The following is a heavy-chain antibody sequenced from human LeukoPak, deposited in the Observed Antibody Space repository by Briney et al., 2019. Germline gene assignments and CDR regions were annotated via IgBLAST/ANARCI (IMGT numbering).Heavy chain of an antibody. CDR3: IRDRIFGVVIVDY. CDR2: ARNKAKSYTT. J-gene: IGHJ4*02. V-gene: IGHV3-72*01. CDR1: GFTFSDHF. Sequence: PGGSLRLSCAASGFTFSDHFMDWVRQAPGKGLEWVGRARNKAKSYTTEYAASVKGRFTISRDDSKNSLYLQMNSLKTEDTAVYYCIRDRIFGVVIVDYWGQGTLVTVSS. D-gene: IGHD3-3*01.